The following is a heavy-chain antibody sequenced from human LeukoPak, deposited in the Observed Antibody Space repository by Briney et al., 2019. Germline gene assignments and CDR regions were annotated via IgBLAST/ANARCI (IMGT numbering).Heavy chain of an antibody. CDR1: GFTFSNYW. J-gene: IGHJ3*02. CDR2: INSDGSST. V-gene: IGHV3-74*01. Sequence: GGSLRLSCAASGFTFSNYWMHWVRQAPGKGLVWVSRINSDGSSTTYADSVKGRFTFSRNNAKNTLYLQMNSLRVEDTAVYYCTRDGGDRRLGAFDIWGQGTMVTVSS. CDR3: TRDGGDRRLGAFDI. D-gene: IGHD3-16*01.